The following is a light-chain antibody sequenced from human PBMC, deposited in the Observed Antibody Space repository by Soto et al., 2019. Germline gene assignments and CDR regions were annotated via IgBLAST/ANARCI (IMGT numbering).Light chain of an antibody. V-gene: IGLV2-14*01. CDR1: SSDVGGYNY. J-gene: IGLJ1*01. CDR2: EVS. CDR3: SSYTSSSTRDV. Sequence: QSALTQPASVSGSPGQSITISCTGTSSDVGGYNYVSWYQQHPGKDPKLMIYEVSNRPSGVSNRFSGSKSGNTDALAISGLQAEDGADYYCSSYTSSSTRDVFGTGTKLTVL.